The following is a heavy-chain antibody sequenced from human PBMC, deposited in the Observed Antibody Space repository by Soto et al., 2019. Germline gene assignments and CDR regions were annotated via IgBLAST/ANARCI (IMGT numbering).Heavy chain of an antibody. Sequence: QVQLVQSGAEVKKPGSSVKVSCKASGGTFSSLAITWVRLSPGQWLEWMGGLVPVFGTANYAQKFQDSVPITADNSTSTSYMELRSLRSEATAVYYCARSPGVFDDWGPGPLITVSS. D-gene: IGHD3-10*01. CDR1: GGTFSSLA. J-gene: IGHJ4*02. CDR2: LVPVFGTA. V-gene: IGHV1-69*06. CDR3: ARSPGVFDD.